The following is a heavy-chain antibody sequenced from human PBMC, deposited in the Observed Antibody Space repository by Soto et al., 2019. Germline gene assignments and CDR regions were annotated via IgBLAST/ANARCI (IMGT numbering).Heavy chain of an antibody. D-gene: IGHD3-22*01. J-gene: IGHJ5*02. CDR2: IYWDDDK. Sequence: ESGPTLVNPTQTLTLTCTFSGFSLSTSGVGVGWIRQPPGKALEWLALIYWDDDKRYSPSLKSRLTITKDTSKNQVDLTMTNMDPVDTATYYCAHSLIGYYYDSSGSNWFDPWGQGTLVTVSS. CDR3: AHSLIGYYYDSSGSNWFDP. CDR1: GFSLSTSGVG. V-gene: IGHV2-5*02.